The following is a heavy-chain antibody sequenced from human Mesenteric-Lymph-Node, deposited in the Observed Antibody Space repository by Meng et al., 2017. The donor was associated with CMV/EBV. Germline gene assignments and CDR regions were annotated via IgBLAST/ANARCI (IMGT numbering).Heavy chain of an antibody. V-gene: IGHV3-21*01. CDR3: ASAAAGIVDY. Sequence: ETLSLTCAASGFTFSSYSMNWVRQAPGKGLEWVSSISSSSSYIYYADSVKGRFTISRDNAKNSLYLQMNSLRAEDTAVYYSASAAAGIVDYWGQGTLVTVSS. CDR2: ISSSSSYI. D-gene: IGHD6-13*01. CDR1: GFTFSSYS. J-gene: IGHJ4*02.